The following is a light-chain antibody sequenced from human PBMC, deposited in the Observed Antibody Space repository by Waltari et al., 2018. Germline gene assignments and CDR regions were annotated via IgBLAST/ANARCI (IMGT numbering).Light chain of an antibody. CDR2: NVF. CDR3: QHYVNLPAT. V-gene: IGKV3-20*01. J-gene: IGKJ1*01. CDR1: QSLNRA. Sequence: IVLTQSPGTLSMSPGEGVTLSCRASQSLNRALAWYQQKPGQAPRLLIYNVFNRATDIPDRFRGSGSGTEFSLTISRLEPEDFAVYYCQHYVNLPATFGQGTRVEIK.